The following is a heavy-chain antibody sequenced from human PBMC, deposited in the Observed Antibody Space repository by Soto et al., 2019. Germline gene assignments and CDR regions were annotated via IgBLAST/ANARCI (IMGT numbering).Heavy chain of an antibody. CDR1: GYSFTDYP. CDR2: INTGNGTT. J-gene: IGHJ4*02. V-gene: IGHV1-3*04. CDR3: ASNAFDY. Sequence: GASVKVSCKTSGYSFTDYPIHWVRQAPGRGLEWVAWINTGNGTTRYSPRLQGRVTLRTDTSASTVYMHLTGLRIEDTAVYYCASNAFDYWGQGTMVTVSS.